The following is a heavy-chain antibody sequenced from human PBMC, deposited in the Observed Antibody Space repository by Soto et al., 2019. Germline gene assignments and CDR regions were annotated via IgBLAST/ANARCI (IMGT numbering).Heavy chain of an antibody. CDR3: ARQLAAAGKVGRYYYYGMDV. Sequence: PSETLSLTCTVSGGSISSSSYYWGWIRQPPGKGLEWIGSIYYSGSTYYNPSLKSRVTVSVDTSKNQFSLKLSSVTAADTAVYYSARQLAAAGKVGRYYYYGMDVWGQGTTVTVSS. CDR2: IYYSGST. D-gene: IGHD6-13*01. CDR1: GGSISSSSYY. J-gene: IGHJ6*02. V-gene: IGHV4-39*01.